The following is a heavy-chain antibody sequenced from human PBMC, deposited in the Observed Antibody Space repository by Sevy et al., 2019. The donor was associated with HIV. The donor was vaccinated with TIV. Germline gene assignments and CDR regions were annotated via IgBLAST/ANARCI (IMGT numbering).Heavy chain of an antibody. D-gene: IGHD3-10*01. V-gene: IGHV3-23*01. CDR2: ISGGGGST. J-gene: IGHJ6*02. Sequence: GGSLRLSCAASVFTFSSYAMSWVRQAPGKGLEWVSGISGGGGSTFYADSVKGRFTISRDKSKNTLYLQMNSLRAEDTAVYYCAKVLWFGEYYYYYYDMDVWGQGTTVTVSS. CDR3: AKVLWFGEYYYYYYDMDV. CDR1: VFTFSSYA.